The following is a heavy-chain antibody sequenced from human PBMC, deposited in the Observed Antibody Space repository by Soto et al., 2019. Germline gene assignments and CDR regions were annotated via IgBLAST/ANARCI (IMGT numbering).Heavy chain of an antibody. CDR2: ISYDGSNK. D-gene: IGHD3-3*01. CDR3: ARAAPVDDFWSGYYPADY. Sequence: GGSLRLSCAASGFTFSSYAMHWVRQAPGKGLEWVAVISYDGSNKYYADSVKGRFTISRDNSKNTLYLQMNNLRAEDTAVYYCARAAPVDDFWSGYYPADYWGQGTLVTVSS. CDR1: GFTFSSYA. J-gene: IGHJ4*02. V-gene: IGHV3-30-3*01.